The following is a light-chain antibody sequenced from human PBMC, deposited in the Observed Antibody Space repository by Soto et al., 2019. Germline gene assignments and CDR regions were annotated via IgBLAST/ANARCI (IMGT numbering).Light chain of an antibody. CDR1: QDISSW. CDR2: AAS. V-gene: IGKV1-12*01. CDR3: QQTLSVPRT. Sequence: DIQMTQSPSSVSASVGDSVTITCRASQDISSWVAWYQQKPGKAPKLLISAASSLQSGVPGRFSGSGSGTDFTLIITGLQPEDSATYYCQQTLSVPRTFGLGTKVDIK. J-gene: IGKJ1*01.